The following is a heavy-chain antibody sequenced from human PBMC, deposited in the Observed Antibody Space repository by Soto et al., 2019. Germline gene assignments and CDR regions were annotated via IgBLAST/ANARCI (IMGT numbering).Heavy chain of an antibody. CDR2: IVVGSGNT. CDR3: GRVGDYNFWSGPDY. CDR1: GFTFTSSA. Sequence: ASVKVSCKASGFTFTSSAVQWVRQARGQRLEWIGWIVVGSGNTNYAQKFQERVTITRDMSTSTAYMELSSLQTEDTAVYYCGRVGDYNFWSGPDYWGQGTLVTVS. D-gene: IGHD3-3*01. J-gene: IGHJ4*02. V-gene: IGHV1-58*01.